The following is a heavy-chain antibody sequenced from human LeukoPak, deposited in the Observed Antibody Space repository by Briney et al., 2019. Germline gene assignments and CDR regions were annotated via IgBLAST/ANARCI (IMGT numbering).Heavy chain of an antibody. D-gene: IGHD3-16*01. CDR1: GGSISTYY. CDR3: ARDGGIPYYFDF. J-gene: IGHJ4*02. V-gene: IGHV4-59*01. CDR2: IFYSGST. Sequence: SETLSLTCTVSGGSISTYYWSWIRQPPGKGLEWIGYIFYSGSTNYNPSLKSRVTISVDTSKNQFSLRLSSVTAADTAVYYCARDGGIPYYFDFWGQGTLVTVSS.